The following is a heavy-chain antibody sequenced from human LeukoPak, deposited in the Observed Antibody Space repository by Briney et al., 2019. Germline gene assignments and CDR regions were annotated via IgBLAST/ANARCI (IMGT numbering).Heavy chain of an antibody. Sequence: SETLSLTCIVSGGSISNYYWNWIRQPPGKGLEWIGYIYYSGSTNYNPSLKSRVTISVDTSKNQFSLKLSSVTAADTAVYYCARAGARYSSGWYWFDPWGQGTLVTVSS. CDR2: IYYSGST. J-gene: IGHJ5*02. D-gene: IGHD6-19*01. V-gene: IGHV4-59*01. CDR3: ARAGARYSSGWYWFDP. CDR1: GGSISNYY.